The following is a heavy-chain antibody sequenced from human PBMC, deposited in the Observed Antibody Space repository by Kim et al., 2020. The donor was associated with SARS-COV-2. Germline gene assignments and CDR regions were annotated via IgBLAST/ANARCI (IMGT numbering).Heavy chain of an antibody. V-gene: IGHV1-46*01. CDR2: INSSVGST. CDR1: GYTFTSYY. J-gene: IGHJ5*02. Sequence: SVKVSCKASGYTFTSYYMHWVRQAPGQGLAWMGIINSSVGSTSYAQKFQGRVTMTRETYTSTVYMDLSSLRSEDTAVYYCARDQGSAWFDPWGQGTLVTVSS. CDR3: ARDQGSAWFDP. D-gene: IGHD6-25*01.